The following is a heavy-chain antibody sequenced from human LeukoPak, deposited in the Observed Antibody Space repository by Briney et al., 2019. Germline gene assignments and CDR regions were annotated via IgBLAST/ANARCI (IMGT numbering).Heavy chain of an antibody. J-gene: IGHJ4*02. CDR1: GFTFNIYG. CDR3: AKEGLAAAGTGGFLDY. V-gene: IGHV3-30*02. CDR2: IRYDGSNK. Sequence: PGGSLRLPCAASGFTFNIYGMHWVRQAPGKGLEWVGYIRYDGSNKYYADSVKGRFTFSRDNAKKTLYLQLNSLRTEDTAVYYCAKEGLAAAGTGGFLDYWGQGTLVTVSS. D-gene: IGHD6-25*01.